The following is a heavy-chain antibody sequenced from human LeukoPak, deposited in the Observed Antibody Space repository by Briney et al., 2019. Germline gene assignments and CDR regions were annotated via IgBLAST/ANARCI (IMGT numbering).Heavy chain of an antibody. Sequence: SETLSLTCTVSGGSINSYYWSWIRQPPGKGLEWIGYIFNGGRTNYNPSLRSRVTMSLGTSKNQFSLKLTSLTAADTAVYYCTGRQHIVAVTATRGSFDMWGQGTMVTVSS. J-gene: IGHJ3*02. CDR3: TGRQHIVAVTATRGSFDM. CDR2: IFNGGRT. D-gene: IGHD2-21*02. V-gene: IGHV4-59*01. CDR1: GGSINSYY.